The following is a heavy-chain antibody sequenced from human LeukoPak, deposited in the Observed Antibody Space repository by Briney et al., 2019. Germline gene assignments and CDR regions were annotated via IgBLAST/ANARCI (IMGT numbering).Heavy chain of an antibody. V-gene: IGHV3-9*01. CDR3: AKVGGRYSYVLDYFDY. CDR1: GFTFDDYA. Sequence: GRSLRLSCAASGFTFDDYAMHWVRQAPGKGLEWVSGISCDGGSIGYADSVKGRFTISRDNAKNSLYLQMNSLRAEDTALYYCAKVGGRYSYVLDYFDYWGQGTLVTASS. D-gene: IGHD5-18*01. J-gene: IGHJ4*02. CDR2: ISCDGGSI.